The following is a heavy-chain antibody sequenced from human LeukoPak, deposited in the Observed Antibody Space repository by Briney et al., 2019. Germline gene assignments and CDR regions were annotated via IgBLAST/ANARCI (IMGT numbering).Heavy chain of an antibody. D-gene: IGHD3-3*01. CDR1: GFTFYDYA. V-gene: IGHV3-9*03. Sequence: GGSLRLSCAASGFTFYDYAMHWVRQAPGKGLGWVSGISWNSGSIGYADSVKGRFTISRDNAKNSLYLQMNSLRAEDMALYYCAKGSAYDFWSGYLDYWGQGTLVTVSS. CDR2: ISWNSGSI. J-gene: IGHJ4*02. CDR3: AKGSAYDFWSGYLDY.